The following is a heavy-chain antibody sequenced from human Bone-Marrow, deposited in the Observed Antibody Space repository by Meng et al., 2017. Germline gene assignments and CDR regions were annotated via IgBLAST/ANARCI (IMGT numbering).Heavy chain of an antibody. Sequence: QVQLVKSGAGVKKPGASVKVSCKASGYTFPDYWLHWVRRAPGQGLEWMGRINPKSGDTHYAQRFQGRVTMTGDTSISTAYMELSGLRSDDTAMYYCARDEDISAAGKLFGDYWGQGTLVTVSS. CDR2: INPKSGDT. J-gene: IGHJ4*02. V-gene: IGHV1-2*06. CDR3: ARDEDISAAGKLFGDY. D-gene: IGHD6-13*01. CDR1: GYTFPDYW.